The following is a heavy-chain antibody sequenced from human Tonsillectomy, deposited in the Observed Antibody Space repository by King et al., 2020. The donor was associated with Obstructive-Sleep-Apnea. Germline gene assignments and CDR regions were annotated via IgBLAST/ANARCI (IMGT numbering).Heavy chain of an antibody. CDR2: ISWNSDNI. D-gene: IGHD6-13*01. CDR3: AKDKAAAPYWYFDL. Sequence: VQLVESGGGLVQPGRSLRLSCAASGFTFDDYAMHWVRQAPGKGLELVSGISWNSDNIDYADSVKGRFTIFRDNAKNSLYLQMNSLRAEDTALYYCAKDKAAAPYWYFDLWGRGTLVTVSS. V-gene: IGHV3-9*01. J-gene: IGHJ2*01. CDR1: GFTFDDYA.